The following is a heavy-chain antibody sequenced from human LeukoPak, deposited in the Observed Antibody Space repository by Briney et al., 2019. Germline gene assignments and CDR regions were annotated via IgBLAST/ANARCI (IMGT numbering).Heavy chain of an antibody. V-gene: IGHV3-74*01. CDR2: ISRDGEST. CDR1: GFTFSTYW. D-gene: IGHD3/OR15-3a*01. CDR3: TREGVSDFWTGYLDV. Sequence: GGSLRLSCEASGFTFSTYWIHWVRQAPGKGLLWVSRISRDGESTRYGDSVKGRFTISRDNAKNTVYLQTSSLRAEDTAVYYCTREGVSDFWTGYLDVWGKGTTVTVSS. J-gene: IGHJ6*04.